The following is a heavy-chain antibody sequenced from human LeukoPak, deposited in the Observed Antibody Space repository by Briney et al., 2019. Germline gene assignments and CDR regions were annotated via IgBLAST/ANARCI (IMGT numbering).Heavy chain of an antibody. CDR2: IYYSGST. D-gene: IGHD1-1*01. V-gene: IGHV4-59*08. CDR1: GGSISSYY. Sequence: KTSETLSLTCTVSGGSISSYYWSWIRQPPGKGLEWIGYIYYSGSTNYNPFLKSRVTISVDTSKNQFSLKLSSVTAADTAVYYCARLGTTGTTGWFDPWGQGTLVTVSS. CDR3: ARLGTTGTTGWFDP. J-gene: IGHJ5*02.